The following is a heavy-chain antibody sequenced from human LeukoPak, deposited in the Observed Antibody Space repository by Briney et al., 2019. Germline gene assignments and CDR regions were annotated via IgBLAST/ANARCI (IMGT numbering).Heavy chain of an antibody. CDR3: ARSHRGAYYYYGMDV. V-gene: IGHV3-74*01. Sequence: GGSLRLSCAASGFTFSNYWMPWVRQAPGKGLVWVSRINSDGSSRDYADSVKGRFTISRDNAKNTLYLQMKSLRAEDTAVYYCARSHRGAYYYYGMDVWGQGTTVTVSS. D-gene: IGHD3-16*01. CDR2: INSDGSSR. CDR1: GFTFSNYW. J-gene: IGHJ6*02.